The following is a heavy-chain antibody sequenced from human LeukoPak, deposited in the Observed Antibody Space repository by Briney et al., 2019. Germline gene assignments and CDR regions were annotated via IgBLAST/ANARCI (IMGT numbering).Heavy chain of an antibody. CDR2: ISGSGGST. CDR1: GFTFNIYA. D-gene: IGHD2-15*01. V-gene: IGHV3-23*01. CDR3: AKARGCSGGSCYFDC. Sequence: GGSLRLSCAASGFTFNIYAMNWVRQAPGKGLEWVSTISGSGGSTYYGDSVEGRFPISRDNFENTLSLQMNSIRAEDTATYYCAKARGCSGGSCYFDCWGQGTLVTVSS. J-gene: IGHJ4*02.